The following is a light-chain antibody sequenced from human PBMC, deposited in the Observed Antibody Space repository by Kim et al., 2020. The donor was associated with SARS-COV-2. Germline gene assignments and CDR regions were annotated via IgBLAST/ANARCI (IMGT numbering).Light chain of an antibody. CDR1: QYINNF. CDR3: QQSYNTPRT. J-gene: IGKJ1*01. V-gene: IGKV1-39*01. CDR2: AAS. Sequence: DIQMTQSPSSLSASVGDRVTITCRASQYINNFLNWYQQKPGKAPKLLIYAASTLLSGVPSRFSGSGSGTDFTLTISTLQPEDFATYYCQQSYNTPRTFGHGTKVDIK.